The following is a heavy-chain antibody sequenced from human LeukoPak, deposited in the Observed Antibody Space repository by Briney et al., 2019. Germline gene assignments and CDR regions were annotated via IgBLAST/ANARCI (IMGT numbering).Heavy chain of an antibody. V-gene: IGHV3-7*01. D-gene: IGHD1-26*01. CDR3: ARDPAPPRSESSGGI. J-gene: IGHJ3*02. CDR1: GFIFSTYW. Sequence: GGSLRLSCAASGFIFSTYWMSWVRQAPGKGLEWVANIKQDGSEKYYVDSVKGRFTISRDNAKNSLYLQMNSLRAEDTAVYYCARDPAPPRSESSGGIWGQGAMVTVSS. CDR2: IKQDGSEK.